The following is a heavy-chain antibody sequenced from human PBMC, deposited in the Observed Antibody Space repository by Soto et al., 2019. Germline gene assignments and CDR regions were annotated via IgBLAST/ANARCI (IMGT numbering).Heavy chain of an antibody. CDR1: GGTFSSYA. D-gene: IGHD6-13*01. CDR3: SSDIAAAGNGIPGAFDI. Sequence: SVKVTCKASGGTFSSYAISWVRQAPGQGLERKGGIIPIFGTANYAQKYQVRVTITADESTSTAYMELSSLRSEDTAEYYCSSDIAAAGNGIPGAFDIWGQGTMVTVSS. J-gene: IGHJ3*02. V-gene: IGHV1-69*13. CDR2: IIPIFGTA.